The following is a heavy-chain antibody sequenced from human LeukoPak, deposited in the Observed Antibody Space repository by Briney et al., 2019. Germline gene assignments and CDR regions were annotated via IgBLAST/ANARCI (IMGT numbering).Heavy chain of an antibody. CDR1: GGSISSSSYY. Sequence: PSETLSLTCTVSGGSISSSSYYWGWIRQPPGKGLEWIGSIYYSGSTYYNPSLKSRVTISVDTSKNQFSLKLSSVTAADTAVYYCARGEQWLAPEYFQHWGQGTLVTVSS. D-gene: IGHD6-19*01. V-gene: IGHV4-39*07. CDR3: ARGEQWLAPEYFQH. J-gene: IGHJ1*01. CDR2: IYYSGST.